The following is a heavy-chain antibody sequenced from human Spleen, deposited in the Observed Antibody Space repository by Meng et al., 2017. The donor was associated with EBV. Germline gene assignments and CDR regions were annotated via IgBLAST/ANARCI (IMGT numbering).Heavy chain of an antibody. D-gene: IGHD4-17*01. Sequence: QVQLVQSGTEVKKPXSSAKVSCTALGGTFSSYALNWVRQAPGLGLEWMGGIIPMFGTPNYAQKFQGRVFIYADESTSTSYMELSGLTSDDTAIYYCARGGTRRYGDYDALDFWGQGTLVTVSS. CDR1: GGTFSSYA. J-gene: IGHJ4*02. CDR3: ARGGTRRYGDYDALDF. CDR2: IIPMFGTP. V-gene: IGHV1-69*01.